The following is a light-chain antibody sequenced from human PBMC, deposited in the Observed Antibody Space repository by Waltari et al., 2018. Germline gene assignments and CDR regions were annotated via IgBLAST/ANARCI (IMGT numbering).Light chain of an antibody. CDR3: QKYGTRPAT. V-gene: IGKV3-15*01. J-gene: IGKJ1*01. Sequence: EIVMTQSPATLSWSPGERATLSCRASQRISSNLAWYQQKPGQAPRLLIYAASTRATGIPARFSGSGSGTDFSLTISRLEPEDFAVYYCQKYGTRPATFGQGTKVEVK. CDR1: QRISSN. CDR2: AAS.